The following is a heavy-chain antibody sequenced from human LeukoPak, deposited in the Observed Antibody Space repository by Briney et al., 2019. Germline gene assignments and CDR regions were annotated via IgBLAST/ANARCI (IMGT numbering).Heavy chain of an antibody. D-gene: IGHD2-21*02. V-gene: IGHV1-18*01. J-gene: IGHJ4*02. Sequence: ASVKVSCKASGYPFKNCAFSWVRRAPGQGLEWMGWISAYNGDTYYAQEFQGRLTMTTDTSTSTTYMELRSLRSDDTAVYLCARSGLLFPATIWFDYWGQGTLVTVSS. CDR1: GYPFKNCA. CDR3: ARSGLLFPATIWFDY. CDR2: ISAYNGDT.